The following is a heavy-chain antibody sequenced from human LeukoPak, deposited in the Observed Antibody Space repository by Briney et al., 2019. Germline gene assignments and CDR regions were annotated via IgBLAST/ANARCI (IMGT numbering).Heavy chain of an antibody. CDR3: ARGRHYDIYFDY. CDR1: GFTFSSYS. Sequence: GGSLRPSCAASGFTFSSYSMNWVRQAPGKGLEWVSSISSSSSYIYYADSVKGRFTISRDNAKNSLYLQMNSLRAEDTAVYYCARGRHYDIYFDYWGQGTLVTVSS. J-gene: IGHJ4*02. D-gene: IGHD3-9*01. V-gene: IGHV3-21*01. CDR2: ISSSSSYI.